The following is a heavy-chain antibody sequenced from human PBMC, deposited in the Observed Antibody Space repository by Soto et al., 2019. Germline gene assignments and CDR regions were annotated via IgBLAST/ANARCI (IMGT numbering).Heavy chain of an antibody. D-gene: IGHD3-3*01. J-gene: IGHJ5*02. CDR2: IVPLSGTT. V-gene: IGHV1-69*13. CDR3: ARDSRAQNTLLFLKSFAS. CDR1: GGTFSRFS. Sequence: SVNVFCKASGGTFSRFSISWVRQGPGQGLERIGGIVPLSGTTNFAQRFEGRVTLTADESTATAFMDLSILRSEDTAIYYCARDSRAQNTLLFLKSFASCGQGTLVTVYS.